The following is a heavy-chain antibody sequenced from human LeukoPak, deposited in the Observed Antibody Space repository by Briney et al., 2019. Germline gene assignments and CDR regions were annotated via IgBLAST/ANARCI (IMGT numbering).Heavy chain of an antibody. CDR2: ISGSSTYI. CDR3: VRDHNYYDSGRGFDP. D-gene: IGHD3-10*01. CDR1: GFIFSSYS. V-gene: IGHV3-21*01. Sequence: PGGSLRLSCAASGFIFSSYSVNWVRQAPGKGLEWVSPISGSSTYIDYADSVKGRFTISRDNAKNSLYLQMSSLRAEDTAVYYCVRDHNYYDSGRGFDPWGQGTLVTVSS. J-gene: IGHJ5*02.